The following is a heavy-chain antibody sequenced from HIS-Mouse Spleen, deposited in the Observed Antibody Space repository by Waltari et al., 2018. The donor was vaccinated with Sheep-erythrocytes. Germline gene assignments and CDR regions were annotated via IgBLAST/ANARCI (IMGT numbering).Heavy chain of an antibody. CDR1: GDTCRIYA. J-gene: IGHJ4*02. CDR3: AQTGATTPHFDY. Sequence: QVQLVQSGAEVTKPGSAVTVSCKASGDTCRIYAISWVRQAPGQGLEWMGRIIPILGIANYAQKFQGRVTITADKSTSTAYMELSSLRSEDTAVYYCAQTGATTPHFDYWGQGTLVTVSS. CDR2: IIPILGIA. D-gene: IGHD1-26*01. V-gene: IGHV1-69*04.